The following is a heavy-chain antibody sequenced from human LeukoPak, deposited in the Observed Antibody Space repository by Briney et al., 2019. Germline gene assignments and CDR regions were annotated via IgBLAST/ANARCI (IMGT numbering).Heavy chain of an antibody. CDR3: ARDCSSTSCYLN. CDR1: GGTFSSYA. CDR2: IIPIFGTA. J-gene: IGHJ4*02. Sequence: EASVKVSCKASGGTFSSYAISWVRQAPGQGLEWMGGIIPIFGTANYARKFQGRVTITTDESTSTAYMELSSLRSEDTAVYYCARDCSSTSCYLNWGQGTLVTVSS. V-gene: IGHV1-69*05. D-gene: IGHD2-2*01.